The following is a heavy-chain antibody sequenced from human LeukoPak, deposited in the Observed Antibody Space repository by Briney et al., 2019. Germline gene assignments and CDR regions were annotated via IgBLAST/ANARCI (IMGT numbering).Heavy chain of an antibody. CDR2: IYYSGST. J-gene: IGHJ5*02. Sequence: PSETLSLTCTVSGGSISSYYWSWIRQPPGKGLEWIGYIYYSGSTNYNPSLKSRVTISVDTSKNQFSLKLSSVTAADTAVYYCARLFRVENWFDPWGQGTLVTVSS. V-gene: IGHV4-59*12. D-gene: IGHD3-10*01. CDR1: GGSISSYY. CDR3: ARLFRVENWFDP.